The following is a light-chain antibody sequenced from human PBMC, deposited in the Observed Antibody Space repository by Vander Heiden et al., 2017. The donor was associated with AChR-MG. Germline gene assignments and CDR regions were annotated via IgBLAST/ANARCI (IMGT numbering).Light chain of an antibody. CDR3: HAYDSTSSRVV. V-gene: IGLV1-40*03. Sequence: RVTISCTGRGTNIGAPSDVSWYQHLPGKAPRLLIYGNNNRPLGVPDRFSASKSGANASPETTGVQPEEEADDYYHAYDSTSSRVVFGGGTKLTVL. CDR2: GNN. CDR1: GTNIGAPSD. J-gene: IGLJ2*01.